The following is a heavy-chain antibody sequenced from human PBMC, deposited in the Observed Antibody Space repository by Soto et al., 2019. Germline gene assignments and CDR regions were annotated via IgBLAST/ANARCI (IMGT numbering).Heavy chain of an antibody. V-gene: IGHV1-46*01. D-gene: IGHD2-8*01. CDR1: GYTFTSYY. Sequence: QVQLVQSGAEVKKPGASVKVSCKASGYTFTSYYMHWVRQAPGQGLEWMGIINPSGGSTSYAQKFRGRVTMTRDTATSTVYMELSSLRSEDTAVYYCARGGDIVLMVYANMAEYNWFDPWGQGTLVTVSS. J-gene: IGHJ5*02. CDR3: ARGGDIVLMVYANMAEYNWFDP. CDR2: INPSGGST.